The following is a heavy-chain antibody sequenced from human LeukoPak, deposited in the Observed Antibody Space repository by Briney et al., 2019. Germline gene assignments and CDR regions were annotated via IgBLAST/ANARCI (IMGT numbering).Heavy chain of an antibody. CDR1: GFTFSTYA. J-gene: IGHJ4*02. D-gene: IGHD5-18*01. CDR2: ITGNGAST. Sequence: WGSLSLSCAASGFTFSTYAMTWVRQAPGKGLEWVSAITGNGASTYYADSVKGRFTISRDNSKNTLYLQMNSLRGEDTAVYNCAKLSGYSYGYGHHLDFWGQGSLVTVSS. V-gene: IGHV3-23*01. CDR3: AKLSGYSYGYGHHLDF.